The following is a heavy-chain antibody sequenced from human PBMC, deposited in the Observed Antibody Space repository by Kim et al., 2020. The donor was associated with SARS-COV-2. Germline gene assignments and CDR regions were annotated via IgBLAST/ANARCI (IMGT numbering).Heavy chain of an antibody. Sequence: KGRLTISRDNSKNTLYLQMNSLRAEDTAVYYCAKGVIVRPRYFDYWGQGTLVTVSS. J-gene: IGHJ4*02. V-gene: IGHV3-23*02. CDR3: AKGVIVRPRYFDY. D-gene: IGHD3-22*01.